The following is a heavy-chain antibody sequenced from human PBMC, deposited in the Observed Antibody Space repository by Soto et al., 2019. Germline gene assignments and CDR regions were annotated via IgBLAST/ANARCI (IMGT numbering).Heavy chain of an antibody. CDR2: IYSGGST. CDR3: ARDGVFYDSSGYPSDAFDI. CDR1: GFTVSSNY. D-gene: IGHD3-22*01. J-gene: IGHJ3*02. V-gene: IGHV3-66*01. Sequence: GGSLRLSCAASGFTVSSNYMSWVRQAPGKGLEWVSVIYSGGSTYYADSVKGRFTISRDNSKNTLYLQMNSLRAEDTAVYYCARDGVFYDSSGYPSDAFDIWGQGTMVTVS.